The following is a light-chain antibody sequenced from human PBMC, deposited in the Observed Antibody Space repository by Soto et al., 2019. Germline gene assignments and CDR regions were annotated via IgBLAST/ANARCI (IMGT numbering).Light chain of an antibody. CDR1: QSVSSY. V-gene: IGKV3-11*01. CDR3: QKYNNWPPIT. Sequence: VLTQSPATLSLSPGERATLSCGASQSVSSYLAWYQQKPGQAPRLLIYGASTRATGIPARFSGSGSGTDFTLTISSLEPEDFAVYYCQKYNNWPPITFGQGTRLEIK. J-gene: IGKJ5*01. CDR2: GAS.